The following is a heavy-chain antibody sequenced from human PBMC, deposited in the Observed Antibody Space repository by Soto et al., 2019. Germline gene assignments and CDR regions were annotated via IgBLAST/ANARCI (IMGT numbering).Heavy chain of an antibody. CDR1: GFTVSNNY. Sequence: EVQLVESGGGLIQPGGSLRLSCAVSGFTVSNNYMSWVRQAPGKGLEGVSVIYSGGYTAYGDSVKGRFTISRDNSKNPLFLKMNSRGPDDTALFYCAADPGGGGYWGQGTLVTVSS. J-gene: IGHJ4*02. D-gene: IGHD3-10*01. CDR3: AADPGGGGY. CDR2: IYSGGYT. V-gene: IGHV3-53*01.